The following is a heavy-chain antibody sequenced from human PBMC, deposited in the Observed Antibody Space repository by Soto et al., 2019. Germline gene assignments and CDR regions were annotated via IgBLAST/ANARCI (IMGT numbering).Heavy chain of an antibody. J-gene: IGHJ4*02. V-gene: IGHV4-39*01. CDR1: GGSISSSSYY. Sequence: SETLSLTCTVSGGSISSSSYYWGWIRQPPGKGLEWIGSIYYSGSTYYNPSLKSRVTISVDTSKNQFSLKLSSVTAADAAVYYCARHLTYYDFWSGYYTPNYFDYWGQGTLVTVSS. D-gene: IGHD3-3*01. CDR3: ARHLTYYDFWSGYYTPNYFDY. CDR2: IYYSGST.